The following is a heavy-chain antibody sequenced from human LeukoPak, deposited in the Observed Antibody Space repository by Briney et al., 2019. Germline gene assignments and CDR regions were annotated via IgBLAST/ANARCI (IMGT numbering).Heavy chain of an antibody. Sequence: PSETLSLTCTVSGGSISGYYCSWLRQPPGKGLEWIGYIYYNVTSSYNPSLKSRVTISVDTSKNQFSLKLRSVTAADTAVYYCARRRYTSGQVDSWGQGTLVTVSS. V-gene: IGHV4-59*08. CDR3: ARRRYTSGQVDS. CDR2: IYYNVTS. D-gene: IGHD6-19*01. CDR1: GGSISGYY. J-gene: IGHJ4*02.